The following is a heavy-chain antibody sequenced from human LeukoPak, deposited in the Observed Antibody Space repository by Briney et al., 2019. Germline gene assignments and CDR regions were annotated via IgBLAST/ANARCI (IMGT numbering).Heavy chain of an antibody. J-gene: IGHJ6*02. Sequence: GGSLRLSCAASGFTFSSYGMHWVRQAPGKGLEWVAVIWYDGSNKYYADSVKGRFTISRDNSKNTLYLQTNSLRAEDTAVYYCAKAIGGYSSGQAGMDVWGQGTTVTVSS. D-gene: IGHD6-19*01. V-gene: IGHV3-33*06. CDR2: IWYDGSNK. CDR1: GFTFSSYG. CDR3: AKAIGGYSSGQAGMDV.